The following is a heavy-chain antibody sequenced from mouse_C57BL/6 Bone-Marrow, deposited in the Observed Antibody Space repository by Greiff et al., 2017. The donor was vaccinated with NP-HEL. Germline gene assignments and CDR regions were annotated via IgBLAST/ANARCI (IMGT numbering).Heavy chain of an antibody. J-gene: IGHJ2*01. CDR3: ARHYGSSDY. Sequence: QVQLQQPGAELVKPGASVKLSYKASGYTFTSYWMQWVKQRPGQGLEWIGEIDPSDSYTNYNQKFKGKATLTVDTSSSTAYMQLSSLTSEDSAVYYCARHYGSSDYWGQGTTLTVSS. CDR2: IDPSDSYT. D-gene: IGHD1-1*01. CDR1: GYTFTSYW. V-gene: IGHV1-50*01.